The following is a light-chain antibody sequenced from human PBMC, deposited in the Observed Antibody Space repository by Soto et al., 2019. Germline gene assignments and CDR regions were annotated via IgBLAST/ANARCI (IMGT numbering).Light chain of an antibody. CDR3: QHFSTSPPWT. V-gene: IGKV1-27*01. CDR1: QGISNY. CDR2: AAS. Sequence: DIQMTQSPSSLSASVGDRVTITCRASQGISNYLAWYQQKPGKVPKLLIYAASTLQSGVPPRFSGSGYGTDFTLTISRLEPEDFAVYYCQHFSTSPPWTFGQGTKV. J-gene: IGKJ1*01.